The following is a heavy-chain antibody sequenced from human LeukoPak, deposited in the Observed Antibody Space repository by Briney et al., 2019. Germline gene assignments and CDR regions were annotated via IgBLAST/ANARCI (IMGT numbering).Heavy chain of an antibody. CDR2: ISAYNGNT. Sequence: GASVKVSCRASGYTFNSYYISWVRQAPGQGLEWMGWISAYNGNTNYAQKLQGRVTMTTDTSTSTAYMELRSLRSDDTAVYYCASPAAGLEYWGQGTLVTVSS. V-gene: IGHV1-18*01. CDR3: ASPAAGLEY. D-gene: IGHD6-13*01. J-gene: IGHJ4*02. CDR1: GYTFNSYY.